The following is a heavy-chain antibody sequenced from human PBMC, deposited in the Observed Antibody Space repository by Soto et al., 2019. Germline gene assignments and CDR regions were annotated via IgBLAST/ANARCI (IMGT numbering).Heavy chain of an antibody. V-gene: IGHV4-31*03. J-gene: IGHJ6*02. Sequence: QVQLQEAGPGLVKPSQTLSLTCTVSGGAISSGGYYWSWMRQHPGKGLEWIGYIYYSGSTYYNPSLKIRATISVDTSKNWFSLKLSSVTAAATAEYYCARDGGGYSSSSPGMDACGQGTTVTVSS. CDR1: GGAISSGGYY. D-gene: IGHD6-6*01. CDR2: IYYSGST. CDR3: ARDGGGYSSSSPGMDA.